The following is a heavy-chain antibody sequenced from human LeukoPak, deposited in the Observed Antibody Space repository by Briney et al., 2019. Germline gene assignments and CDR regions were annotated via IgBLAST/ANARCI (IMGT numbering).Heavy chain of an antibody. D-gene: IGHD3-10*01. Sequence: GGSLRLSCAASGFTFKSYGMHWVRQAPGKGLEWVAVISFDGGNEYYADSVKGRFSISRDKSNNTPYLQMSSLRAEDTAVYYCAKGLSRVRGLTYYGMDVWGRGTTVAVSS. J-gene: IGHJ6*04. CDR1: GFTFKSYG. CDR3: AKGLSRVRGLTYYGMDV. CDR2: ISFDGGNE. V-gene: IGHV3-30*18.